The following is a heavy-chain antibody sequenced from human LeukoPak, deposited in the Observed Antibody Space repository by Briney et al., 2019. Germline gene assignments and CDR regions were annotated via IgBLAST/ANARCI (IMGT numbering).Heavy chain of an antibody. Sequence: ASVKVSCKASGGTFSSYAISWVRQAPGQGLEWMGGIIPIFGTANYAQKFQGRVTITADESTSTAYMELSSLRSEDTAVHYCARDNSMVRGVPDTFDYWGQGTLVTVSS. J-gene: IGHJ4*02. CDR1: GGTFSSYA. D-gene: IGHD3-10*01. CDR2: IIPIFGTA. V-gene: IGHV1-69*13. CDR3: ARDNSMVRGVPDTFDY.